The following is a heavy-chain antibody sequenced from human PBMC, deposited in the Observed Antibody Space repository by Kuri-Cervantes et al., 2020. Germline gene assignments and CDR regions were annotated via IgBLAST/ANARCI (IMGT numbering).Heavy chain of an antibody. J-gene: IGHJ4*02. V-gene: IGHV3-30*02. CDR3: AKDPLGIAAAGSIDY. CDR1: GFTFSSYG. Sequence: LSLTCAASGFTFSSYGMHWVRQAPGKGLEWVAFIRYDGSNKYYADSVKGRFTISRDNSKNTLYLQMNSLRAEDTAVYYCAKDPLGIAAAGSIDYWGQGTLVTVSS. D-gene: IGHD6-13*01. CDR2: IRYDGSNK.